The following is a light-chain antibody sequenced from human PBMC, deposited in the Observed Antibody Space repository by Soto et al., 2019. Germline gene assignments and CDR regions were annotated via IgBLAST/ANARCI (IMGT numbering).Light chain of an antibody. CDR3: CSYAGSYTGV. V-gene: IGLV2-11*01. J-gene: IGLJ1*01. CDR2: DVS. CDR1: SSDVGGYNY. Sequence: QSVLTQPRSVSGSPGQSVTISCTGTSSDVGGYNYVSWYQQHPGKPPKLMIYDVSKRPSGVPDRFSGSKSGNTASLTISGLQAEDEADYYCCSYAGSYTGVFGTGTKLTVL.